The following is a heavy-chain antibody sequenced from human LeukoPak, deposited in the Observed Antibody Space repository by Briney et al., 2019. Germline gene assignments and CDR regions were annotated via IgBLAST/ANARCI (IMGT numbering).Heavy chain of an antibody. D-gene: IGHD6-13*01. CDR1: GFNLSYYW. V-gene: IGHV3-7*01. CDR3: ARDLIAAAGTHTYYFDY. Sequence: GGSLRLSCVGSGFNLSYYWMSWVRQAPGKGLEWVANIKQDASEKYYVDSVKGRFTISRDNSKNTLYLQMNSLRAEDTAVYYCARDLIAAAGTHTYYFDYWGQGTLVTVSS. CDR2: IKQDASEK. J-gene: IGHJ4*02.